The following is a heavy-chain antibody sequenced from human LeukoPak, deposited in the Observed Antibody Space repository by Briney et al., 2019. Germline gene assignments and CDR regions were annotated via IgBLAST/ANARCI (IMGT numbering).Heavy chain of an antibody. J-gene: IGHJ4*02. V-gene: IGHV4-34*01. CDR1: GGSFSGYY. CDR2: INHSGST. CDR3: ARGRSVRVPLDY. Sequence: SETLSLTCAVYGGSFSGYYWSWIRQPPGKGLEWIGEINHSGSTNYNPSLKSRVTISVDTSKNQFSLKLSSVTAADTAVYYCARGRSVRVPLDYWGQGTLVTVSS. D-gene: IGHD3-10*01.